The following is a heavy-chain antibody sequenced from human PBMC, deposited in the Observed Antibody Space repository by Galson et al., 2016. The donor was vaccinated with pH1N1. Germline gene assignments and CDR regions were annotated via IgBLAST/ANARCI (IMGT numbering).Heavy chain of an antibody. D-gene: IGHD3-3*01. V-gene: IGHV4-61*02. CDR3: ARESLEWLTISGHRVELNWFDS. CDR1: GGSISSDSDY. CDR2: VSGTGTT. Sequence: LSLTCTVSGGSISSDSDYWTWIRQPAGKGLEWIGRVSGTGTTNYNPSLKSRVTISIDTSKNQFSLKMASVTAADTAVYFCARESLEWLTISGHRVELNWFDSWGQGTLVTVSS. J-gene: IGHJ5*01.